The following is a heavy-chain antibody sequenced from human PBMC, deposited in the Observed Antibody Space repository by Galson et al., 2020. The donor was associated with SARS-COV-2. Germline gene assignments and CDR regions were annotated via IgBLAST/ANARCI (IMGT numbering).Heavy chain of an antibody. J-gene: IGHJ6*01. V-gene: IGHV1-69*13. CDR3: AREGVGTVRDDDYYYGMDG. D-gene: IGHD2-8*01. CDR2: IIPIYGTA. CDR1: GGTFSSYA. Sequence: SVKVSCKASGGTFSSYAISWVRQPPGQGLEWMGGIIPIYGTANYAQKFQGRVTITADESTSTAYMELSSLRSEDTAVYYCAREGVGTVRDDDYYYGMDGWGQGTTVTVSS.